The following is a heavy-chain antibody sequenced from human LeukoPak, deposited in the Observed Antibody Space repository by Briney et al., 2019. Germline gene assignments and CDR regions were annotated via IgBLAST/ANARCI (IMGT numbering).Heavy chain of an antibody. D-gene: IGHD3-9*01. V-gene: IGHV3-66*01. CDR1: GFTVSSNY. Sequence: GGSLRLSCAASGFTVSSNYMSWVRQAPGKGLEWVSVIYSGGSTYYADSVKGRFTISRDNSKNTLYLQMNSLRAEDTAVYYCARSAYYDILTGYYLGGPSDYWGQGTLVTVSS. J-gene: IGHJ4*02. CDR2: IYSGGST. CDR3: ARSAYYDILTGYYLGGPSDY.